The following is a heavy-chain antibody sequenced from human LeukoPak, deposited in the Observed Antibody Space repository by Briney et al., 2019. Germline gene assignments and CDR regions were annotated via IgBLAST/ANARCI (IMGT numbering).Heavy chain of an antibody. D-gene: IGHD3-10*01. CDR2: IYYSGST. Sequence: SQTLSLTCTVSGGSISSGGYYWSWIRQHPGKGLEWIGYIYYSGSTYYNPSLKSRVTISVDTPKNQFSLKLSSVTAADTAVYYCARGDKLTMVRGVPRTYFDYWGQGTLATVSS. CDR3: ARGDKLTMVRGVPRTYFDY. J-gene: IGHJ4*02. V-gene: IGHV4-31*03. CDR1: GGSISSGGYY.